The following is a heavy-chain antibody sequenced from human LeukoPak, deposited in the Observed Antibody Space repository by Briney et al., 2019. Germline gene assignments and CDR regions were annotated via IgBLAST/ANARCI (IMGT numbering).Heavy chain of an antibody. D-gene: IGHD6-19*01. J-gene: IGHJ4*02. CDR2: ISFDGGTK. Sequence: GGSLRLSCATSGFTFSNFAMHWVRQAPGKGLDWVAVISFDGGTKYYADSVRGRFTISRDKSRNTLYLQMNSLRLEDTAVYYCAREGDSSGSLGDYWGQGILVTVSS. CDR1: GFTFSNFA. CDR3: AREGDSSGSLGDY. V-gene: IGHV3-30-3*01.